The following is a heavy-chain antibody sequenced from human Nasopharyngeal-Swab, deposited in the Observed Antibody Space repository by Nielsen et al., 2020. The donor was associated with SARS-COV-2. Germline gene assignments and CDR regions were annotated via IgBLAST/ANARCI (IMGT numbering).Heavy chain of an antibody. V-gene: IGHV1-18*01. D-gene: IGHD3-9*01. CDR3: ARASTTLDWLSTLDVWDV. CDR1: GYTFTSYG. Sequence: ASVKVSCKASGYTFTSYGISWVRQAPGQGLEWMGWISAYSGNTNYAQKLQGRVTMTTDTSTSTAYMELRSLRSDDTAVYYCARASTTLDWLSTLDVWDVWGQGTTVTVSS. CDR2: ISAYSGNT. J-gene: IGHJ6*02.